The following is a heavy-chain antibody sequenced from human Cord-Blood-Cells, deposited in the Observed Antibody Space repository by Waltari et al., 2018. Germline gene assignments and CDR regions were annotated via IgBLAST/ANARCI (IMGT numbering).Heavy chain of an antibody. J-gene: IGHJ3*02. D-gene: IGHD2-2*01. CDR2: INHSGST. V-gene: IGHV4-34*01. CDR1: GGSFSGYY. CDR3: ASNAVVVPAAIPAAFDI. Sequence: QVQLQQWGAGLLKPSETLSLTCAVYGGSFSGYYWSWIRQPPGKGLEWIGEINHSGSTNYNPSLKGRVTISVDTSKNQCSLKLSSVTAADTAVYYCASNAVVVPAAIPAAFDIWGQGTMVTVSS.